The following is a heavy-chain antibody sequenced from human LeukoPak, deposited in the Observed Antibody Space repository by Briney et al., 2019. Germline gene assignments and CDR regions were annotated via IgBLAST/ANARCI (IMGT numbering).Heavy chain of an antibody. Sequence: GAPVKVSCKASGYTFSAYDISWMRQAPGQGLEWMGGINTNTGNPIYAQDFTGRFVFSLDSSISTAYLQIDSVEAEDTAIYFCARDLAVPGTARGYWGQGTLVTVSS. D-gene: IGHD6-19*01. CDR3: ARDLAVPGTARGY. CDR2: INTNTGNP. J-gene: IGHJ4*02. CDR1: GYTFSAYD. V-gene: IGHV7-4-1*01.